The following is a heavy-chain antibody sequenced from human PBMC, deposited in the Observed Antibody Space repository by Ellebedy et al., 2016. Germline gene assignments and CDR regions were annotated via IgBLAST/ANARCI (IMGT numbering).Heavy chain of an antibody. CDR2: IYAGGST. J-gene: IGHJ4*02. V-gene: IGHV3-66*01. D-gene: IGHD4-11*01. CDR3: ARDVYTETRGWGY. Sequence: GGSLRLSCVVSGFSVSSNYLSWVRQAPGKGLEWVSVIYAGGSTFYADSVKGRFTISRDDAKNSLYLQMNSLRDEDTAVYYCARDVYTETRGWGYWGRGTLVTVSS. CDR1: GFSVSSNY.